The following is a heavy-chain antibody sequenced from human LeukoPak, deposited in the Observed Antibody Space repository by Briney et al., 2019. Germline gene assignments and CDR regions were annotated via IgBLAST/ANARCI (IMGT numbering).Heavy chain of an antibody. CDR2: IYHSGST. J-gene: IGHJ4*02. Sequence: SQTLSLTCTVSGGSISSGSYYWSWIRQPPGKGLEWIGYIYHSGSTYYNPSLKSRVTISVDRSKNQFSLKLSSVTAADTAVYFCARQPGGEMANALDYWGQGTLVTVSS. D-gene: IGHD5-24*01. CDR3: ARQPGGEMANALDY. CDR1: GGSISSGSYY. V-gene: IGHV4-30-2*01.